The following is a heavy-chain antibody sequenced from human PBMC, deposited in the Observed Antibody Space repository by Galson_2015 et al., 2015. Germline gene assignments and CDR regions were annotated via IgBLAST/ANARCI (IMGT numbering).Heavy chain of an antibody. CDR2: IYYSGST. J-gene: IGHJ4*02. D-gene: IGHD6-13*01. Sequence: LSLTCTVSGGSISRSSYYWGWIRQPPGKGLEWIGSIYYSGSTYYNPSLKSRVTISVDTSKNQFSLKLSSVTAADTAVYYCARRLLAAANEKIDYWGQGTLVTVSS. CDR1: GGSISRSSYY. CDR3: ARRLLAAANEKIDY. V-gene: IGHV4-39*01.